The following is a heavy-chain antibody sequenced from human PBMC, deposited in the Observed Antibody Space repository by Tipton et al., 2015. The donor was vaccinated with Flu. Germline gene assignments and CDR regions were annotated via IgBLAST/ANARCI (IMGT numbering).Heavy chain of an antibody. V-gene: IGHV4-61*10. J-gene: IGHJ4*02. Sequence: GLVKPSETLSLTCTVSGGSITTENYHWTWIRQPAGKGLEWIGNIYHSGGTHYNPSLKSRVTISVDTSKNELSLKVNSVTAADTAVYYCARIRGDTENGYYFDPWGQGTLVTVSS. CDR1: GGSITTENYH. D-gene: IGHD5-18*01. CDR2: IYHSGGT. CDR3: ARIRGDTENGYYFDP.